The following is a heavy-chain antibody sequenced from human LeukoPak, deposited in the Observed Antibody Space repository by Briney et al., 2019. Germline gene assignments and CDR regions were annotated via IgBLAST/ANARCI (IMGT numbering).Heavy chain of an antibody. CDR2: IYTSGST. V-gene: IGHV4-61*02. CDR3: AGWVGNWFDP. D-gene: IGHD6-19*01. J-gene: IGHJ5*02. CDR1: GGSISSGSYY. Sequence: PSETLSLTCTVSGGSISSGSYYWSWIRQPAGKGLEWIGRIYTSGSTNYNPSLKSRVTISVDTSKNQFSLKLSSVTAADTAVYYCAGWVGNWFDPWGQGTLVTVSS.